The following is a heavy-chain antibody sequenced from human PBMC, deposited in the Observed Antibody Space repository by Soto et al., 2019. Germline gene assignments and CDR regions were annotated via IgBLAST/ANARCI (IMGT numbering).Heavy chain of an antibody. CDR3: AKDTVAIRSFYFDS. Sequence: GGSLRLSCEASGFTFGNYAMTWVRQAPGKGLEWVSTISGSGDRTYYADSVTGRFTISRDNSKNTLYLQMHSLGVEDTAVYFCAKDTVAIRSFYFDSWAQGPMVTVSS. CDR1: GFTFGNYA. CDR2: ISGSGDRT. D-gene: IGHD2-21*01. J-gene: IGHJ4*02. V-gene: IGHV3-23*01.